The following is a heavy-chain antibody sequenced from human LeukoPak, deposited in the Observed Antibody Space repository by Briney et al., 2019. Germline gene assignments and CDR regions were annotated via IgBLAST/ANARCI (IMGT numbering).Heavy chain of an antibody. Sequence: QPGGSLRLSCAASGFTFSSYAMSWVRQAPGKGLKWVSSISASGGSTYYADSVKGRFTISRDSSKNTLYLQMNSLRAEDTAVYYCAKRLLSGSYYFDYWGQGTLVTVSS. CDR1: GFTFSSYA. CDR2: ISASGGST. J-gene: IGHJ4*02. V-gene: IGHV3-23*01. CDR3: AKRLLSGSYYFDY. D-gene: IGHD3-10*01.